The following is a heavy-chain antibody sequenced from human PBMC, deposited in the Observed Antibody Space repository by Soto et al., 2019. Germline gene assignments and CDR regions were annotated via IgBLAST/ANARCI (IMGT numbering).Heavy chain of an antibody. CDR2: ISYDGSNK. D-gene: IGHD7-27*01. V-gene: IGHV3-30*18. CDR3: AKDGTSNWGPMDV. CDR1: GFTFSSYG. J-gene: IGHJ6*03. Sequence: GGSLRLSCAASGFTFSSYGMHWVRQAPGKGLEWVAVISYDGSNKYYADSVKGRFTISRDNSKNTLYLQMNSLRAEDTAVYYCAKDGTSNWGPMDVWGKGTTVIVSS.